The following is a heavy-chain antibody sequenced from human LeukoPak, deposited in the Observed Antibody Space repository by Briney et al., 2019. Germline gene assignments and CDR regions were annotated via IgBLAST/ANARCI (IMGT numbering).Heavy chain of an antibody. CDR1: GFTFSTYS. Sequence: GGSLRLSCAASGFTFSTYSMNWVRQAPGRGLEWVSSISSGSSHKYYSDSVKGRFTTSRDNAKKSLYLQMNTLRAEDTAVYYCARDRGGATSPSDYWGQGTLVTVSS. J-gene: IGHJ4*02. CDR2: ISSGSSHK. CDR3: ARDRGGATSPSDY. D-gene: IGHD1-26*01. V-gene: IGHV3-21*01.